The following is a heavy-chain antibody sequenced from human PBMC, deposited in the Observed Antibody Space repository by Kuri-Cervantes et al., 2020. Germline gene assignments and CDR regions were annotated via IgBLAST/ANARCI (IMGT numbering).Heavy chain of an antibody. Sequence: ASVKVSCKASGYTFTSYAMHWVHQAPGQRLEWMGWSNAGNGNTKYSQEFQGRVTITRDTSASTAYMELSSLRSEDMAVYYCARSIVVTEGVGDWFDPWGQGTLVTVSS. V-gene: IGHV1-3*02. D-gene: IGHD6-19*01. CDR3: ARSIVVTEGVGDWFDP. CDR1: GYTFTSYA. CDR2: SNAGNGNT. J-gene: IGHJ5*02.